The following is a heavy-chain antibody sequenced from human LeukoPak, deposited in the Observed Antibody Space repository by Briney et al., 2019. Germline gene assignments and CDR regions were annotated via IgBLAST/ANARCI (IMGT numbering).Heavy chain of an antibody. Sequence: SETLSLTCAVYGGSFSGYYWSWIRQPPGKGLEWIGEINHSGSTNYNPSLKRRVTISVDTSKNQFSLKLSSVTAADTAVYYCARATKPDIVVVPAAPPDYWGQGTLVTVSS. CDR3: ARATKPDIVVVPAAPPDY. CDR2: INHSGST. CDR1: GGSFSGYY. V-gene: IGHV4-34*01. J-gene: IGHJ4*02. D-gene: IGHD2-2*01.